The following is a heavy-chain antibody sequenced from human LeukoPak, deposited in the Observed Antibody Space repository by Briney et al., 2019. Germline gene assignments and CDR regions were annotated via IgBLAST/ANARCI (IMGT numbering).Heavy chain of an antibody. J-gene: IGHJ6*03. D-gene: IGHD3-3*01. V-gene: IGHV4-4*07. CDR3: ARDPEDFWSGYNTLGDYYYYMDV. CDR1: GGSISSYY. Sequence: SETLSLTCTVSGGSISSYYWSWIRQPAGKGLEWIGRIYTSGSTNYNPSLKSRVTMSVDTSKNQFSQKLSSVTAADTAVYYCARDPEDFWSGYNTLGDYYYYMDVWGKGTTVTVSS. CDR2: IYTSGST.